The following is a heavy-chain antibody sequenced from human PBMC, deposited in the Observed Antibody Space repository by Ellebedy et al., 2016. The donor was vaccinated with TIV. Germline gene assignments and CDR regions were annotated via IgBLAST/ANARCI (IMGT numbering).Heavy chain of an antibody. CDR2: IYYSGST. V-gene: IGHV4-59*05. D-gene: IGHD3-16*01. CDR3: ARDTLSSWYFDL. J-gene: IGHJ2*01. CDR1: GGSISSYY. Sequence: SETLSLTXTVSGGSISSYYWSWIRQRPGKGREWIRSIYYSGSTYYNPSLKSRVTISVDTSKNQFSLKLSSVTAADTAVYYCARDTLSSWYFDLWGRGTLVTVSS.